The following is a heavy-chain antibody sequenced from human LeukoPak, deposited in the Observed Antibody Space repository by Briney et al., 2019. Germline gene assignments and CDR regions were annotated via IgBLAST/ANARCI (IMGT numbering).Heavy chain of an antibody. CDR2: IRSKAYGGTT. Sequence: GGSLRLSCTASGFTFGDYAMSWVRQAPGKGLEWVGFIRSKAYGGTTEYAASVKGRFTISRDDSKSIAYLQMNSLKTEDTAVYYCTRAAGDSSPFAYWGQGTLVTVSS. V-gene: IGHV3-49*04. D-gene: IGHD7-27*01. CDR1: GFTFGDYA. CDR3: TRAAGDSSPFAY. J-gene: IGHJ4*02.